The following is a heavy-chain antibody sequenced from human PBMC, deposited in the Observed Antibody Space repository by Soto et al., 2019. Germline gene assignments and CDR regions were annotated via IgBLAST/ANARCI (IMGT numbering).Heavy chain of an antibody. Sequence: EVQLVESGGGLVQPGGSLRRSCAASGFAFKDHYMDWVRQAPGKWLAWVGRTRNKANSYSTDYAASVKGRFTPSRDDSKESLYLQMNSLKTKYAAVSYCVIGVIIINQYNGLDVGGQGTTVTV. CDR3: VIGVIIINQYNGLDV. V-gene: IGHV3-72*01. CDR2: TRNKANSYST. J-gene: IGHJ6*02. D-gene: IGHD3-9*01. CDR1: GFAFKDHY.